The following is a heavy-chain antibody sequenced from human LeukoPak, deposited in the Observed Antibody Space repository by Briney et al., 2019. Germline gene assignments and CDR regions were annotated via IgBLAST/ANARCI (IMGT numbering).Heavy chain of an antibody. CDR3: ARRMGQQLGVDAFDV. D-gene: IGHD6-13*01. CDR2: IYYSGRT. Sequence: SETLSLTCTASGGSISSYYWNWIRQPPGKGLEWIGYIYYSGRTNYSPSLKSRVTISVDTSKNQFSLKLSSVTAADTAVYFCARRMGQQLGVDAFDVWGQGTMVTVSS. V-gene: IGHV4-59*01. CDR1: GGSISSYY. J-gene: IGHJ3*01.